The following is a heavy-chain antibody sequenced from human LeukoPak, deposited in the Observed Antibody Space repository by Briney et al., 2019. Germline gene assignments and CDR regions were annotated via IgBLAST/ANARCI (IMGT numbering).Heavy chain of an antibody. CDR3: ARDGGSGNTKKKIYYYYGMDV. CDR1: GFTFSDYY. Sequence: GGSLRLSCAASGFTFSDYYMSWIRQAPGKGLEWVSYISSSSSYTNYANSVKGRFTISRDNAKTSLYLQMNSLRAEDTAVYYCARDGGSGNTKKKIYYYYGMDVWGKGTTVTVSS. CDR2: ISSSSSYT. D-gene: IGHD3-10*01. V-gene: IGHV3-11*06. J-gene: IGHJ6*04.